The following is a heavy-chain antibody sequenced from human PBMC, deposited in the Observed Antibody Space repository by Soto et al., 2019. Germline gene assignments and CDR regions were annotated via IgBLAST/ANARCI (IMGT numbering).Heavy chain of an antibody. CDR3: ARGGRGYSFGYIDY. CDR1: GDSVSSNSVA. J-gene: IGHJ4*02. Sequence: PSQTLSLTCAISGDSVSSNSVAWNWIRQSPSRGLEWLGRIYYRSKWYNDYAVSVKSRININPDTSKNQFSLKLSSVTAADTAVYYCARGGRGYSFGYIDYWGQGTLVTVSS. D-gene: IGHD5-18*01. V-gene: IGHV6-1*01. CDR2: IYYRSKWYN.